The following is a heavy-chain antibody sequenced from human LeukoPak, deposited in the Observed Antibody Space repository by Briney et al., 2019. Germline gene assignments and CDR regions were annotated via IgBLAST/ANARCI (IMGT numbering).Heavy chain of an antibody. V-gene: IGHV4-59*01. J-gene: IGHJ4*02. Sequence: SETLSLTCTVSGGSIRSYYWSWIRQPPGKGLEWIGYIYYSGSINYNPSLKSRVSISVDTSKNQFSLKLSSVTAADTAVYYCARTGSTVTMLYPFDHWGQGTLVTVSS. CDR2: IYYSGSI. CDR1: GGSIRSYY. CDR3: ARTGSTVTMLYPFDH. D-gene: IGHD4-17*01.